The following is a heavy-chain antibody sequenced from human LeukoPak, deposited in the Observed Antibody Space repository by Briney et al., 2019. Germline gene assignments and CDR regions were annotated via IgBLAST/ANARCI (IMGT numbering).Heavy chain of an antibody. Sequence: SQTLSLTYAISGDSVSSNSAAWNWIRQSPSRGLEWLGRTYYRSKWYNDYAVSVKSRITINPDTSKNQLSLQLNSVTPEDTAVYYCARGDGIAVAGRFDYWGQGTLVTVSS. CDR3: ARGDGIAVAGRFDY. J-gene: IGHJ4*02. CDR2: TYYRSKWYN. D-gene: IGHD6-19*01. CDR1: GDSVSSNSAA. V-gene: IGHV6-1*01.